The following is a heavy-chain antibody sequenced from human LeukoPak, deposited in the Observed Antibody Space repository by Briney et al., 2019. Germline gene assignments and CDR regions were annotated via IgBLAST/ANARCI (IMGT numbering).Heavy chain of an antibody. CDR3: ARDPVGATTPVC. CDR1: GFTFSTYG. V-gene: IGHV3-30*03. CDR2: ILYDGSDK. D-gene: IGHD1-26*01. Sequence: PGGSLRLSCAASGFTFSTYGMHWVRQAPGKGLEWVAAILYDGSDKYYADSVKGRFTISRDNSKNTLYLQMNSPRPEDTAVYYCARDPVGATTPVCWGQGALVTVSS. J-gene: IGHJ4*02.